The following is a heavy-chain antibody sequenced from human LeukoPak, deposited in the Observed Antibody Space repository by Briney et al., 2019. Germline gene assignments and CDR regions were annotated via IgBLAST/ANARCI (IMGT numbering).Heavy chain of an antibody. CDR2: ISFDGSNK. CDR1: GFTFSSHG. Sequence: GGSLRLSCAASGFTFSSHGMHWVRRAPGKGLEWVTVISFDGSNKYYADSVKGRFTISRDNSKNTQYLRKDTPRAENTAVYYCAKEGIDSGSNWFDPWGQGTLCTVSS. CDR3: AKEGIDSGSNWFDP. D-gene: IGHD6-6*01. J-gene: IGHJ5*02. V-gene: IGHV3-30*18.